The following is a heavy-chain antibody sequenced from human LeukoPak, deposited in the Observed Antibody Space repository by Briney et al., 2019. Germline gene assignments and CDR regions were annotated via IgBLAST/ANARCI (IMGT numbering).Heavy chain of an antibody. V-gene: IGHV1-69*05. J-gene: IGHJ4*02. CDR3: ARGMVGATLGALDY. CDR1: RGTFSRYA. Sequence: SVKVSCKASRGTFSRYAISWVRQAPGHGLEWMGGITPILGTANYAQKFQGRVTIITDESTSTAYMELNTLRSEDTAVHYCARGMVGATLGALDYWGQGSLVTVSS. CDR2: ITPILGTA. D-gene: IGHD1-26*01.